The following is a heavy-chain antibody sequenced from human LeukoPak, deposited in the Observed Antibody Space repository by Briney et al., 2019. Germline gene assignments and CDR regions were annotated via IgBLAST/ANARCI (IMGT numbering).Heavy chain of an antibody. Sequence: ASVKVSCKASGYTFPANYMHWVRQAPGQGLEWMGWINPNSGGTNYAQKFQGRVTMTRDTSISTAYMELSRLRSDDTAVYYCARDIRGCSGGSCYWGQGTLVTVSS. CDR1: GYTFPANY. CDR3: ARDIRGCSGGSCY. V-gene: IGHV1-2*02. J-gene: IGHJ4*02. CDR2: INPNSGGT. D-gene: IGHD2-15*01.